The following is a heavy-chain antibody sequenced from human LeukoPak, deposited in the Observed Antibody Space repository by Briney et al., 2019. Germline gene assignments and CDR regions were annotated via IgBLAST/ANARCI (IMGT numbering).Heavy chain of an antibody. Sequence: GGSLRLSCAASGFAFDDYAMHWVRQAPGKGLEWVANIKQDGSEKYYVDSVKGRFTISRDNAKNSLYLQMNSLRAEDTAVYYCARGGWYYYWGQGTLVTVSS. CDR2: IKQDGSEK. J-gene: IGHJ4*02. CDR1: GFAFDDYA. V-gene: IGHV3-7*04. D-gene: IGHD6-19*01. CDR3: ARGGWYYY.